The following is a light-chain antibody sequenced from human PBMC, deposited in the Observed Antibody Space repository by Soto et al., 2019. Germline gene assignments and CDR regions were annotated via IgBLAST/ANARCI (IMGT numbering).Light chain of an antibody. J-gene: IGKJ4*01. CDR2: TTS. CDR1: QTISLY. CDR3: QQLRLYPST. Sequence: DVQMTQSPSSLSASLGDRVTITCRASQTISLYLNWYQQKPGKAPKLLIATTSYLQNGVPSRFSGSRSGTDFSLTISSLQPEDFATYYCQQLRLYPSTFGGGTRWISN. V-gene: IGKV1-39*01.